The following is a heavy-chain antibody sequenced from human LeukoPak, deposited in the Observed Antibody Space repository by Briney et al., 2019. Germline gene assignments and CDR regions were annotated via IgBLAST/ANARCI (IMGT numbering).Heavy chain of an antibody. Sequence: SETLSLTCTVSGGSFTDYYWGWIRQPPGKGLEWIGYIFSSGSTTYNPSLKSRVTISVDTSNQFSLKLTSVTAADTAVYYCARQSCRSAACLNLLDYWGQGTLVTVSS. D-gene: IGHD2-2*01. J-gene: IGHJ4*02. V-gene: IGHV4-4*09. CDR2: IFSSGST. CDR3: ARQSCRSAACLNLLDY. CDR1: GGSFTDYY.